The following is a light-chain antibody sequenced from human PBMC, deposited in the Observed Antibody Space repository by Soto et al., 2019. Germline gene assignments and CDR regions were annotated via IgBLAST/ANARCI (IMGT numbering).Light chain of an antibody. CDR3: QQRNNWPRIT. CDR1: QSVRNY. V-gene: IGKV3-11*01. Sequence: EIVLTQSPATLSLSPGERATLSCRASQSVRNYLAWYQHKPGQAPRLLIYEASNRVAGIPARFSGSGSGTDFTLTISSLEPEDFAVYYCQQRNNWPRITFGQGTRLEIK. CDR2: EAS. J-gene: IGKJ5*01.